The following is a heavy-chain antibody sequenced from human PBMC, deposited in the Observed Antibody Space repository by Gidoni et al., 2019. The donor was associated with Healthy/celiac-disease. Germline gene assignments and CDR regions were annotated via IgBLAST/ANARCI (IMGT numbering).Heavy chain of an antibody. V-gene: IGHV3-43*01. CDR2: SSWDGGST. D-gene: IGHD6-19*01. CDR3: AKDIGIAVAGALDY. CDR1: GLTFDDYT. J-gene: IGHJ4*02. Sequence: EVQLVESGGVVVQPGGSLRLSCAASGLTFDDYTMHWVRQAPGKGLEWVSISSWDGGSTYYADSVKGRFTISRDNSKNSLYLQMNSLRTEDTALYYCAKDIGIAVAGALDYWGQGTLVTVSS.